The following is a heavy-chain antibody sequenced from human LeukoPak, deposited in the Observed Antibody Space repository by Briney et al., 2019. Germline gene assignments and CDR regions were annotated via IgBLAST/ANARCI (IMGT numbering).Heavy chain of an antibody. Sequence: PGRSLRLSCAASGFTFTAYGMPWVRQAPGKGLEWLAVISFDGSGQYYADPVKGRFTISRDDSKNMLYLQMNSLRVEDTAVYYCARDLNLGTTDSYWGQGTLVTISS. CDR1: GFTFTAYG. V-gene: IGHV3-30*03. CDR3: ARDLNLGTTDSY. J-gene: IGHJ4*02. D-gene: IGHD4-4*01. CDR2: ISFDGSGQ.